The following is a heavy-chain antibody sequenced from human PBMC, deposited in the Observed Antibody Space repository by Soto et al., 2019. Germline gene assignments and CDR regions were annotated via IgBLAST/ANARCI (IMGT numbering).Heavy chain of an antibody. CDR3: ARVPGYSIGDL. CDR1: GYTFTSYA. D-gene: IGHD2-21*01. V-gene: IGHV1-3*01. CDR2: INAGNGNT. Sequence: QVQLVQSGAEVKKPGASVKVSCKASGYTFTSYAMHWVRQAPGQRLEWMGWINAGNGNTKYLQKFHGRVTITRDTSASTAYMALSSLRSEDTSVYYCARVPGYSIGDLWGRGTLVTVSS. J-gene: IGHJ2*01.